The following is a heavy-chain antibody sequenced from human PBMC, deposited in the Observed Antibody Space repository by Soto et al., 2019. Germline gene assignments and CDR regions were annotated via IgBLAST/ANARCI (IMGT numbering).Heavy chain of an antibody. J-gene: IGHJ6*02. CDR1: GYTFTNYY. CDR3: ARYGTSTSCSDYGMDV. CDR2: INPSDDYT. V-gene: IGHV1-46*03. D-gene: IGHD2-2*01. Sequence: QVQLEQSGAEVKKPGASVKLSCKASGYTFTNYYMHWVRQAPGQGLEWMGIINPSDDYTSYAQRFQGRVTMTRDTSTSTVYMELSSLRSEDTAVYYCARYGTSTSCSDYGMDVWGQGTTVTVSS.